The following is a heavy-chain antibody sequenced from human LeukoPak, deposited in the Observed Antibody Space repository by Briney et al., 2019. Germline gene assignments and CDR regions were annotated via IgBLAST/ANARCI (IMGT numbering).Heavy chain of an antibody. CDR2: ISYSGST. V-gene: IGHV4-61*08. CDR1: GGSISSGGYS. Sequence: SETLSLTCAVSGGSISSGGYSWSWIRQPPGKGLEWIGFISYSGSTNYNPSLKSRVTISVDTSKNQFSLKLSSVTTADTAVYYCARAYNYYPNWGQGTLVTVSS. CDR3: ARAYNYYPN. J-gene: IGHJ4*02. D-gene: IGHD3-22*01.